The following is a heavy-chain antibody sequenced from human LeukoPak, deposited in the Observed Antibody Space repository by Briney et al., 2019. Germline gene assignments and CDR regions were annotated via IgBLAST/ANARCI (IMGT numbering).Heavy chain of an antibody. V-gene: IGHV1-46*01. CDR2: INPSGGST. Sequence: GASVKVSCKASGYTFTSYYMHWVRQAPGQGLEWMGIINPSGGSTSYAQKFQGRVTITADKSTSTAYMELSSLRSEDTAVYYCAAGGIAAAGTLDYWGQGTLVTVSS. CDR1: GYTFTSYY. J-gene: IGHJ4*02. D-gene: IGHD6-13*01. CDR3: AAGGIAAAGTLDY.